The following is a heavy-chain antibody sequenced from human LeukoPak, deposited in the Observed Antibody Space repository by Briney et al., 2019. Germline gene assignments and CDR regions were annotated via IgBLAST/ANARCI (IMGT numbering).Heavy chain of an antibody. CDR2: IHHSGNT. Sequence: SETLSLTCSVSGDSFTSTYWSWIRQPPGKGLEWIGGIHHSGNTYYNPSLKSRITISIDTSQNQFSLNLSSVTATDRAVYYCARHEGSYYDKSGYTFDRWGQGTLVIVSS. CDR3: ARHEGSYYDKSGYTFDR. D-gene: IGHD3-22*01. CDR1: GDSFTSTY. J-gene: IGHJ4*02. V-gene: IGHV4-39*01.